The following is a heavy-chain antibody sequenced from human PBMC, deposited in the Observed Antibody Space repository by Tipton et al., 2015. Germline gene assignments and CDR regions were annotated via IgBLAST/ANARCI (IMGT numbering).Heavy chain of an antibody. CDR1: GGSISSYY. V-gene: IGHV4-59*08. Sequence: TLSLTCTVSGGSISSYYWSWIRQTPGKGLEWIAYIYHSGSTNYNPSLKSRVTISLDTSKDEFSLKLTSVTAADTAVYYCARQGRRWEPDLGWFDPWGQGTLVTVSS. CDR2: IYHSGST. D-gene: IGHD1-26*01. CDR3: ARQGRRWEPDLGWFDP. J-gene: IGHJ5*02.